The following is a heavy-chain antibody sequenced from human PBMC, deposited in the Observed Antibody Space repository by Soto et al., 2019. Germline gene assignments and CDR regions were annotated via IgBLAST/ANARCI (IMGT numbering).Heavy chain of an antibody. CDR2: INHSGST. J-gene: IGHJ4*02. V-gene: IGHV4-34*01. Sequence: SETLSLTCAVYGGSFSGYYWSWIRQPPGKGLEWIGEINHSGSTNYNPSLKSRVTISVDTSKNQFSLKLSSVTAADTAVCYCATGGLPRLKRWGQGTLVTVSS. CDR3: ATGGLPRLKR. CDR1: GGSFSGYY. D-gene: IGHD1-26*01.